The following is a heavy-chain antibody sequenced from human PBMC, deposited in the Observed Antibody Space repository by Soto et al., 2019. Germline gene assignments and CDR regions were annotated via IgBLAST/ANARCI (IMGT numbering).Heavy chain of an antibody. D-gene: IGHD6-19*01. CDR3: AEGRYSSGWAGYYGMDV. J-gene: IGHJ6*02. Sequence: SVKVSCKASGGTFSSYAISWVRQAPGQGLEWMGGIIPIFGTANYAQKFQGRVTITADESTSTAYMELSSLRSEDAAVYYCAEGRYSSGWAGYYGMDVWGQGTTVTVSS. CDR2: IIPIFGTA. V-gene: IGHV1-69*13. CDR1: GGTFSSYA.